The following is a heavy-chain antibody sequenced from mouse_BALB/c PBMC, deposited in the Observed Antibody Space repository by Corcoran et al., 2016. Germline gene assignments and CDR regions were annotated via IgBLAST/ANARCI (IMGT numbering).Heavy chain of an antibody. D-gene: IGHD1-2*01. CDR2: INPDSSTK. CDR1: GFDFSRDW. CDR3: ASQLRLRAMDY. V-gene: IGHV4-1*02. Sequence: EVKLLESGGGLVQPGGSLKLSCAASGFDFSRDWMSWVRQAPGKGLEWIGEINPDSSTKNYTPSLKDKFIISRDNAKNTLYLQMSKVRAEDTALYYCASQLRLRAMDYWGQGTSVTVSS. J-gene: IGHJ4*01.